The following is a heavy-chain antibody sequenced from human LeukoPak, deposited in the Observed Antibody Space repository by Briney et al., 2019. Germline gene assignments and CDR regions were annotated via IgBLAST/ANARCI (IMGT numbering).Heavy chain of an antibody. Sequence: SQTLSLTCAISGDSFSSNSAAWDWRRQSPSRGLEWLGRTYYRSKWYNDYAVSVQSRMTIYPDASKNQFSLQLNSVTPEDTAVYYCARGSGSRPIDYWGQGTLVTVSS. V-gene: IGHV6-1*01. CDR1: GDSFSSNSAA. J-gene: IGHJ4*02. CDR3: ARGSGSRPIDY. CDR2: TYYRSKWYN. D-gene: IGHD3-10*01.